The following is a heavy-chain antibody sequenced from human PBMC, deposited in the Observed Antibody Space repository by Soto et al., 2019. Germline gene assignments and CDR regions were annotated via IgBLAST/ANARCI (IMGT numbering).Heavy chain of an antibody. CDR3: AAEAPYYYDSSGKFEY. Sequence: GASVKVSCKASGFTFTSSAMQWVRQARGQRLEWIGWIVVGSGNTNYAQKFQERVTITRDMSTSTAYMELSSLRSEDTAVYYCAAEAPYYYDSSGKFEYWGQGTLVTVSS. V-gene: IGHV1-58*02. CDR2: IVVGSGNT. J-gene: IGHJ4*02. CDR1: GFTFTSSA. D-gene: IGHD3-22*01.